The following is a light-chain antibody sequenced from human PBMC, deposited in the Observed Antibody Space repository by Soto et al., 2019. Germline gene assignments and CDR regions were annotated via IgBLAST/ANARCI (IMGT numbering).Light chain of an antibody. CDR2: KAS. J-gene: IGKJ2*01. V-gene: IGKV1-5*03. CDR1: QSISSW. Sequence: DIQMTQSPSTLSASVGDRVTMTCRASQSISSWVAWYQQKLGKAPKLLIYKASSLESGVPSRFSGSGSGTDFTLTISSLQPDDFATYYCQQYNSYPYTFGQGTKLEIK. CDR3: QQYNSYPYT.